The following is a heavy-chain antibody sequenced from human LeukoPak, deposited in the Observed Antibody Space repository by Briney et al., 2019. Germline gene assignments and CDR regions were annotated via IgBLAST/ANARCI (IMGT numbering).Heavy chain of an antibody. V-gene: IGHV4-34*01. CDR1: GGSFSGYY. CDR2: INHSGST. D-gene: IGHD3-16*01. Sequence: SETLSLTCAVYGGSFSGYYWSWIRQPPGKGLEWIGEINHSGSTNYNPSLKSRVTISVDTSKNQFSLKLSSVTAADTAVYYCAKVGARLRLGEFRSGAFDIWGQGTMVTVSS. CDR3: AKVGARLRLGEFRSGAFDI. J-gene: IGHJ3*02.